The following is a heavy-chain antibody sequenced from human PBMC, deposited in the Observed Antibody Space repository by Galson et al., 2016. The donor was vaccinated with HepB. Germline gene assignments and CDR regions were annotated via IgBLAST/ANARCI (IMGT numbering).Heavy chain of an antibody. CDR3: ARVWRGGDPPWEDY. V-gene: IGHV1-46*01. J-gene: IGHJ4*02. D-gene: IGHD2-21*02. Sequence: SVKVSCKVSGYTFSSYSMHWVRQAPGQGLEWMGIINPSGGGTAYAQKFQGRVTMTRDTSTSTVYMELSSLRSEDTAMYYCARVWRGGDPPWEDYWGQGTLVTVSS. CDR1: GYTFSSYS. CDR2: INPSGGGT.